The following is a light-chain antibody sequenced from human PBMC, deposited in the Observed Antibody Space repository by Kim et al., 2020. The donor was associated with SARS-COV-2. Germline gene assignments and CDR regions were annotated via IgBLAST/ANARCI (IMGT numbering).Light chain of an antibody. CDR2: VTT. CDR1: SSNIGAGYD. CDR3: QSYDSSLSVV. V-gene: IGLV1-40*01. Sequence: QSVLTQPPSVSGAPGQRVTISCTGSSSNIGAGYDVHWYQQLPGTAPKLVIYVTTNRPSGVPDRFSGSKSGTSASLAITGLQAEDEADYYCQSYDSSLSVVFGGGTQLTVL. J-gene: IGLJ3*02.